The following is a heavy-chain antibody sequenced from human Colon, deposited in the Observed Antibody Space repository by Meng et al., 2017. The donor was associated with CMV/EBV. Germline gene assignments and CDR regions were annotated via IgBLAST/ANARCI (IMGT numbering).Heavy chain of an antibody. J-gene: IGHJ4*02. CDR2: FNPNTGGT. V-gene: IGHV1-2*02. Sequence: KSCGCSVTGEYLHWVRQAPGQGLEWMGRFNPNTGGTNHAQKFQGSVNMTRDPSITTAFLERSKLMPNDTAIYYCARDGRFFGERNFDYWGQGTLVTVSS. CDR1: GCSVTGEY. CDR3: ARDGRFFGERNFDY. D-gene: IGHD3-10*01.